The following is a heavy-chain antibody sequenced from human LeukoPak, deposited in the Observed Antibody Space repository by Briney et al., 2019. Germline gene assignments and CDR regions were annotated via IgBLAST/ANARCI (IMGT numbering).Heavy chain of an antibody. D-gene: IGHD6-13*01. CDR2: ISSSGSTI. CDR1: GFTFSSYE. V-gene: IGHV3-48*03. J-gene: IGHJ4*02. CDR3: AKVRHPYSSSWFDY. Sequence: PGGSLRLSCAASGFTFSSYEMNWVRQAPGKGLEWVSYISSSGSTIYYADSVKGRFTISRDNSKNTLYLQMNSLRAEDTAIYYCAKVRHPYSSSWFDYWGQGTLVTVSS.